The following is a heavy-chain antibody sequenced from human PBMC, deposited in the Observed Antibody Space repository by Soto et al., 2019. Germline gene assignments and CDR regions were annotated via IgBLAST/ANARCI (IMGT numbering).Heavy chain of an antibody. J-gene: IGHJ4*02. CDR3: VKGAWLDY. CDR2: IRGSSGST. CDR1: GFTFSTFD. V-gene: IGHV3-23*01. Sequence: EVQLLESGGGLVQPGGSLRLSCAASGFTFSTFDMTWVRQPPGKGLEWVSLIRGSSGSTYYADSVKGPFTISKDISKNTLYLQMNSLRTEDKALYFCVKGAWLDYWGQGNMVTVSS.